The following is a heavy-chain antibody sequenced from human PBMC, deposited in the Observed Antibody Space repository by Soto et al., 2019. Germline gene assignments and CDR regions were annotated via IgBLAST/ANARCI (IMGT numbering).Heavy chain of an antibody. CDR3: AKPDGYYYCMDV. D-gene: IGHD4-17*01. V-gene: IGHV3-23*01. CDR2: ISGSGGST. CDR1: GFTFNNYA. J-gene: IGHJ6*03. Sequence: PGGSLRLSCAASGFTFNNYAMSWVRQAPGKGLEWVSAISGSGGSTYYADSVKGRFTISRDNSKNTLYLQMNSLRAEDTAVYYCAKPDGYYYCMDVWGKGTTVTVSS.